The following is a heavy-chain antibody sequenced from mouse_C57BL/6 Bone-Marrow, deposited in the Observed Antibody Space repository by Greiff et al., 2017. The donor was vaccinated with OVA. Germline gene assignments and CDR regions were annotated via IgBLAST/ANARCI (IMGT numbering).Heavy chain of an antibody. Sequence: QVQLQQSGAELVKPGASVKFSCKASGYTFTSYCMHWVKQRPGQGLEWFGMIHPNSGSTNYNEKFKSKATLTVDKSSSTVYMQLSSLTSEDSAVYNCAREVYYGNYDCFDYWGQGTTLTVSS. CDR2: IHPNSGST. CDR1: GYTFTSYC. D-gene: IGHD2-1*01. V-gene: IGHV1-64*01. CDR3: AREVYYGNYDCFDY. J-gene: IGHJ2*01.